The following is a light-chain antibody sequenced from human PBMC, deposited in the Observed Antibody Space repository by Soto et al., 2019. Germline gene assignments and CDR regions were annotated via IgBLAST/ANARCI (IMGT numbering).Light chain of an antibody. CDR2: GAS. J-gene: IGKJ1*01. Sequence: EIVLTQCRATPCGSPGGRATLSWRAGQSIRDTLAWYQQTPGQAPRLLIHGASPRETGFQARFACSGSGPDCTRAISSLQLEDVAVSSCPQYNHLPWTFRQGTKVDI. CDR1: QSIRDT. CDR3: PQYNHLPWT. V-gene: IGKV3-15*01.